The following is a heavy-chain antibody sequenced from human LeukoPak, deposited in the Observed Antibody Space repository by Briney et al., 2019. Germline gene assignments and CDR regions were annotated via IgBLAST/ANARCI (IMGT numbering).Heavy chain of an antibody. CDR2: IIPILGIA. J-gene: IGHJ4*02. V-gene: IGHV1-69*02. Sequence: SVKVSCKASGGTFSSYTISWVRQAPGQGLEWMGRIIPILGIANYAQKFQGRVTITAEKSTSTAYMELSSLRSEDTAVYYCARGVHGSEFDYWGQGTLVTVSS. CDR1: GGTFSSYT. D-gene: IGHD1-26*01. CDR3: ARGVHGSEFDY.